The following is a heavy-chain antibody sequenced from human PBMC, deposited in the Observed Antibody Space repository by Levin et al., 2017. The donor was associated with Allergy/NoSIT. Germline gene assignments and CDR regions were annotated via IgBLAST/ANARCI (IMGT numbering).Heavy chain of an antibody. J-gene: IGHJ4*02. Sequence: GGSLRLSCAASGFTLSYYSMNWVRQAPGKGLEWVSSISTSGTYKNYADSVRGRFTISRDNAKNSLSLQLNSLRAEDTAVYYCARVHGSGSSFSPDNFDLWGQGTLVTVSS. V-gene: IGHV3-21*01. CDR3: ARVHGSGSSFSPDNFDL. D-gene: IGHD3-10*01. CDR2: ISTSGTYK. CDR1: GFTLSYYS.